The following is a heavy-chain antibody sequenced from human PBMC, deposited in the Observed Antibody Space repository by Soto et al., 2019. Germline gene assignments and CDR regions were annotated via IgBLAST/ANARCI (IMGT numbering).Heavy chain of an antibody. CDR2: INHSGST. CDR3: ARGRTRKGRGVIPSILDY. V-gene: IGHV4-34*01. J-gene: IGHJ4*02. CDR1: GGSFSGYY. Sequence: QVQLQQWGAGLLKPSETLSLTCAVYGGSFSGYYWSWIRQPPGKGLEWIGEINHSGSTNYNPSLKCRVTIAVETSKNQCSLYLSSVTAADTAVYYCARGRTRKGRGVIPSILDYWGQGTLVTGSS. D-gene: IGHD3-10*01.